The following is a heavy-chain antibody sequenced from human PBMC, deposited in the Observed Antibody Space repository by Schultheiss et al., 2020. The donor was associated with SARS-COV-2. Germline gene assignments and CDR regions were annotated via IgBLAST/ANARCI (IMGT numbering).Heavy chain of an antibody. D-gene: IGHD6-19*01. CDR1: GFTVSSNY. CDR3: ARAGPAYSSGWYGRISDYWYFDL. V-gene: IGHV3-23*01. Sequence: GGSLRLSCAASGFTVSSNYMSWVRQAPGKGLEWVSAISGSGGSTYYADSVKGRFTISRDNSKNTLYLQMNSLRAEDTAVYYCARAGPAYSSGWYGRISDYWYFDLWGRGTLVTVSS. J-gene: IGHJ2*01. CDR2: ISGSGGST.